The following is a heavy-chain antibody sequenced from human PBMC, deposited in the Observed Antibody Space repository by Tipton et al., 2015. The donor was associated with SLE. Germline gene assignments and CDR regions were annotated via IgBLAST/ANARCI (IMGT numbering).Heavy chain of an antibody. J-gene: IGHJ4*02. V-gene: IGHV4-31*03. Sequence: TLSLTCTVSGGSISSGGYYWSWIRQSPGKGLEWIGYISYSGSTNYNSSLKSRLTISVDTSKNQFSLKLSSVTAADTAVYYCARDVGGYNTGWFPYYFDYWGQRTLVTVSS. CDR3: ARDVGGYNTGWFPYYFDY. CDR1: GGSISSGGYY. CDR2: ISYSGST. D-gene: IGHD2-8*02.